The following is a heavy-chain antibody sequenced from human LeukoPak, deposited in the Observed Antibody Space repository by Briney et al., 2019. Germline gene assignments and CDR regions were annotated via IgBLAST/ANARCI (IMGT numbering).Heavy chain of an antibody. J-gene: IGHJ4*02. Sequence: ASVKVSCKASGYTVTSYGISWVRQRPGQGLEWMGWISAYNGNTNYAQKLQGRVTMTTDTSTSKAYMELRSLRSDDTAVYYCARVTNGAIDYWGQGTLVTVSS. V-gene: IGHV1-18*01. CDR3: ARVTNGAIDY. CDR1: GYTVTSYG. CDR2: ISAYNGNT. D-gene: IGHD2-8*01.